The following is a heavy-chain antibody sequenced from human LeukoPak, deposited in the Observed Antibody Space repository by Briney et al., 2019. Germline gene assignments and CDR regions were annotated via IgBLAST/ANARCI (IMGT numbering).Heavy chain of an antibody. CDR2: INDVSADI. CDR1: EFTFSLYA. V-gene: IGHV3-21*05. J-gene: IGHJ6*02. CDR3: ARDKGYGDPGCMDV. Sequence: PGGSLRLSCAASEFTFSLYAMNWVRQAPGKGLEWISYINDVSADIHYADSVKGRFTISRDNAKNTLYLQMSSLRAEDTAVYYCARDKGYGDPGCMDVWGQGTTVTVSS. D-gene: IGHD4-17*01.